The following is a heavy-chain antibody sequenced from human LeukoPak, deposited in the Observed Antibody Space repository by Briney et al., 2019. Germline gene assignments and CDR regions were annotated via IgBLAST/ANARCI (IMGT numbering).Heavy chain of an antibody. J-gene: IGHJ4*02. CDR3: AREGAVAKRGDFFDY. V-gene: IGHV3-30*02. Sequence: PGGSLRLSCAASGFTFSGCGMHWVRQAPGKGLEWVAFIWYDGRDKYYVDSVKGRFTISRDNSKNTLYLQMNSLRAEDTAMYYCAREGAVAKRGDFFDYWGQGTLVTVSS. D-gene: IGHD6-19*01. CDR2: IWYDGRDK. CDR1: GFTFSGCG.